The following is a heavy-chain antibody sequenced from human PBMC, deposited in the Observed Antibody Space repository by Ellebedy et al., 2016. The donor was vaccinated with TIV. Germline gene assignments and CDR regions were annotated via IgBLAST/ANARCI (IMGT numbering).Heavy chain of an antibody. CDR2: FYPSGTT. J-gene: IGHJ5*02. CDR3: ARGVEGVTATANWFDP. Sequence: SETLSLXCGVSGDSISSGYWWSWVRQAPGLGLEWIGDFYPSGTTKYNPSLMSRATISIDRSANQLILKVDSVTAADTAIYYCARGVEGVTATANWFDPWGQGTRVTVSS. CDR1: GDSISSGYW. V-gene: IGHV4-4*02. D-gene: IGHD2-21*02.